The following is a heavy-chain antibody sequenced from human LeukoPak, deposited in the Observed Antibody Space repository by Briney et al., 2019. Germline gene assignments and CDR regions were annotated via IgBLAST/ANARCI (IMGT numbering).Heavy chain of an antibody. J-gene: IGHJ4*02. CDR1: GYTFTGYY. CDR3: ARVRVTDATVDY. CDR2: INPNSGGT. Sequence: ASEKVSCKASGYTFTGYYMHWVRQAPGQGLEWMGWINPNSGGTNYAQKFQGRVTMTRDTSISTAYMELSRLRSDDTAVYYCARVRVTDATVDYWGQGTLVTVSS. V-gene: IGHV1-2*02. D-gene: IGHD2-21*02.